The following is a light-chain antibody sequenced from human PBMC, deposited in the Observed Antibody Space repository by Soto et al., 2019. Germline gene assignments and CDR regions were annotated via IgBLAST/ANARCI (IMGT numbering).Light chain of an antibody. CDR3: AAWDDSLSGYV. V-gene: IGLV1-47*02. CDR2: TNY. Sequence: LTQPPSASGTPGQSVTISCAGSSSNIGSNHAYWYQQLPRAAPKLLIYTNYQRPSGVPDRFSGSKSGTSASLAISGLRSEDEADYYCAAWDDSLSGYVFGTGTKVTVL. J-gene: IGLJ1*01. CDR1: SSNIGSNH.